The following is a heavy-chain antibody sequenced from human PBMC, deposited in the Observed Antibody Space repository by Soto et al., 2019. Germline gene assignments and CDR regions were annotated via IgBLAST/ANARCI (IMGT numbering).Heavy chain of an antibody. J-gene: IGHJ4*02. D-gene: IGHD6-6*01. Sequence: SETLSLTCTVSGGSISIGVYYWNWIRQHPGKGLEWIGYTYHTGSTYYNPSLESRVTISVDPSKNQFSLKLSSVTAADTAVYYCARVRGSSGLADYFDYWGQGTLVTVSS. CDR1: GGSISIGVYY. CDR3: ARVRGSSGLADYFDY. CDR2: TYHTGST. V-gene: IGHV4-31*03.